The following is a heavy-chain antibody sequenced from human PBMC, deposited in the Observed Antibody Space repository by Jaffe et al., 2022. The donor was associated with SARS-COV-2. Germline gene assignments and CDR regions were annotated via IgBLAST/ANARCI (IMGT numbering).Heavy chain of an antibody. J-gene: IGHJ2*01. CDR3: ARDQRSWYFDL. V-gene: IGHV3-33*01. CDR1: EFTFRNYG. Sequence: QVQLVESGGGVVQPGRSLRLSCAASEFTFRNYGMHWVRQAPGKGLEWVAVIFYDESKRFYADSVRGRFTISRDNSKNTLDLQMNSLRAEDTAVYYCARDQRSWYFDLWGRGTLVTVSS. CDR2: IFYDESKR.